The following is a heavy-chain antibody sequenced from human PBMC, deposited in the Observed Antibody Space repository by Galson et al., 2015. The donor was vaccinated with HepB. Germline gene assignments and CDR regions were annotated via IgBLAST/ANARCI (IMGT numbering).Heavy chain of an antibody. D-gene: IGHD6-13*01. CDR2: IYSGGST. CDR3: AREGAAAGTNYYYGMDV. CDR1: GFTISSNY. Sequence: SLRLSCAASGFTISSNYMSWVRQAPGKGLEWVSVIYSGGSTYYADSVKGRFTISRDNSKNTLYLQMNSLRAEDTAVYYCAREGAAAGTNYYYGMDVWGQGTTVTVSS. J-gene: IGHJ6*02. V-gene: IGHV3-66*02.